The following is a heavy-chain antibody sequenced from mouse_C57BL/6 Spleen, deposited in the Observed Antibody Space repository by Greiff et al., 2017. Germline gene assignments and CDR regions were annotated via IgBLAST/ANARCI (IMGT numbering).Heavy chain of an antibody. CDR1: GFTFTDYY. D-gene: IGHD1-1*01. V-gene: IGHV1-36*01. CDR2: VYPYNGGT. CDR3: ASTTVVADYAMDY. J-gene: IGHJ4*01. Sequence: VHVKQSGPVLVKPGPSVKISCKASGFTFTDYYMHWVKQSHGKSLEWIGLVYPYNGGTSYNQKFKGKATLTVDTSSSTAYMELNSLTSEDSAVYYCASTTVVADYAMDYWGQGTSVTVSS.